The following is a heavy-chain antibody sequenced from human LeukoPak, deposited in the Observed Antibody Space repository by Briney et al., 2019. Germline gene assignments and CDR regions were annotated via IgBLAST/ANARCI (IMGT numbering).Heavy chain of an antibody. Sequence: GRSLRLSCAASGFTFSSYGMHWVRQAPGKGLEWVAVISYDGSNKYYADSVKGRFTISRDNSKNTLYLQMNSLRAEDTAVYYCAKDIIDSGSNWFDPWGQGTLVTVSS. D-gene: IGHD6-6*01. CDR3: AKDIIDSGSNWFDP. CDR2: ISYDGSNK. CDR1: GFTFSSYG. J-gene: IGHJ5*02. V-gene: IGHV3-30*18.